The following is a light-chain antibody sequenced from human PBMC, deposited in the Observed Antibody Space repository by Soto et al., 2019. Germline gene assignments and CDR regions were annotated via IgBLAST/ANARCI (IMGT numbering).Light chain of an antibody. Sequence: QSALTQPPSASGSPGQSVTISCTGTSSDVGGYNFVSWYQQHPGKAPKLMIYEVNKRPSGVPDRFSGSKSGNTASLTVSGLQDEDEADYYCSSYAGSNNLGFGGGTKLTVL. CDR1: SSDVGGYNF. V-gene: IGLV2-8*01. CDR2: EVN. J-gene: IGLJ2*01. CDR3: SSYAGSNNLG.